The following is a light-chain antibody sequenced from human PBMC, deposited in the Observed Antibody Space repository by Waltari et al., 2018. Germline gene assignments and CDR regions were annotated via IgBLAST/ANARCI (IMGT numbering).Light chain of an antibody. Sequence: EIVLTQSPATLSLSPGDSATLSCGASQTVSSNYLAWYQQKPGLAPRLLISDASIRATGIPDSFSGSGSGTDFTLTLSRLQPEDFAVYFCQQYGSSPLTFGGGTKLEIK. J-gene: IGKJ4*01. CDR3: QQYGSSPLT. CDR1: QTVSSNY. V-gene: IGKV3D-20*01. CDR2: DAS.